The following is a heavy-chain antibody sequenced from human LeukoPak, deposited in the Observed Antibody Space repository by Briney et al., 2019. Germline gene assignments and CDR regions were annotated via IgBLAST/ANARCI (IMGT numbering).Heavy chain of an antibody. Sequence: SETLSLTCTVSGRSISSYYWRWIRQPPAKGLEWIGYNHYSGSTNYNPSLKSRVTISVDTSKNQFSLKLSSVTAADTAVYYCAAGYSSGWAYGYWGQGTLVTVSS. V-gene: IGHV4-59*01. D-gene: IGHD6-19*01. CDR2: NHYSGST. J-gene: IGHJ4*02. CDR1: GRSISSYY. CDR3: AAGYSSGWAYGY.